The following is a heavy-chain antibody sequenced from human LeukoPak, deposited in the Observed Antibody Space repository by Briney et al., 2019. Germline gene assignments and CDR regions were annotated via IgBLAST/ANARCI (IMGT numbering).Heavy chain of an antibody. CDR3: ARESAVAGTFDY. Sequence: SETLSLTCTVSGGSISSYYWSWIRQPPGKGLEWIGYIYYSGSTNYNPSLKSRVTISVDTSKNQFSLKLSSVTAADTAVYYCARESAVAGTFDYWGQGTLVTVSS. CDR2: IYYSGST. CDR1: GGSISSYY. V-gene: IGHV4-59*01. J-gene: IGHJ4*02. D-gene: IGHD6-19*01.